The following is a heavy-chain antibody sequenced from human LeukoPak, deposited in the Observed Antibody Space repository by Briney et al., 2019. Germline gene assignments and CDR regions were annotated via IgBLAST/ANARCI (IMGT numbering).Heavy chain of an antibody. CDR2: IYPGDSDT. V-gene: IGHV5-51*01. CDR1: GYSFTSYW. Sequence: GESLKISCKGSGYSFTSYWIGWVRQMPGKGLEWMGIIYPGDSDTRYSPSFQGQVTISADKSISTAYLQWSSLKASDTAMYYCARQYYDSSGYPIPFDYWGQGTLVTVSS. CDR3: ARQYYDSSGYPIPFDY. D-gene: IGHD3-22*01. J-gene: IGHJ4*02.